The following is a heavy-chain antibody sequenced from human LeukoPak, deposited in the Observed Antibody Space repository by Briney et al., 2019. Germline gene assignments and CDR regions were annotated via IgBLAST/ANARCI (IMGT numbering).Heavy chain of an antibody. CDR1: GFTFSSYG. V-gene: IGHV3-30*02. J-gene: IGHJ4*02. CDR3: AKDDPVCDY. D-gene: IGHD3-16*01. CDR2: IRNDGSNK. Sequence: GSLRLSCAASGFTFSSYGMHWVRQTPGKGLEWVAFIRNDGSNKYYADSVKGRFTISRDDSKSTLYLQMNSLTSDDTAIYYCAKDDPVCDYWGQGTLVTVSS.